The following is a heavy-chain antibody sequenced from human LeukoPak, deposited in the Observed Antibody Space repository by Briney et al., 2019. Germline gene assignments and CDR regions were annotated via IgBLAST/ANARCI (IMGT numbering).Heavy chain of an antibody. CDR3: ARDSSGWSRLDY. V-gene: IGHV4-59*01. CDR1: GGSISSYY. Sequence: SETLPLTCTVSGGSISSYYWSWIRQPPGKGLEWIGYIYYSGSTNYNPSLKSRVTISVDTSKNQFSLKLNSVTAADTAVYYCARDSSGWSRLDYWGQGTLVTVSS. D-gene: IGHD6-19*01. CDR2: IYYSGST. J-gene: IGHJ4*02.